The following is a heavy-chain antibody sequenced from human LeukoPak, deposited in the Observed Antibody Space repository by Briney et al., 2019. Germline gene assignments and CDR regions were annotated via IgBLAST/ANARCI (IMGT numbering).Heavy chain of an antibody. CDR3: ARVQYSIGGDY. V-gene: IGHV1-2*02. J-gene: IGHJ4*02. Sequence: ASVTVSCKASGYTFTGYYMHWVRQAPGQGLEWMGWINPNSGGTNYAQKFQGRVTMTRNTSISTAYMELSSLRSEDTAVYYCARVQYSIGGDYWGQGTLVTVSS. D-gene: IGHD6-25*01. CDR1: GYTFTGYY. CDR2: INPNSGGT.